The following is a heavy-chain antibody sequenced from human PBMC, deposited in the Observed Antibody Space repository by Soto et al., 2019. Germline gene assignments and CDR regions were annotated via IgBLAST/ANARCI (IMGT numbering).Heavy chain of an antibody. D-gene: IGHD3-22*01. CDR3: SRRDYYDSSGYYTPLDY. J-gene: IGHJ4*02. CDR1: GGSISSSRYY. Sequence: SETLSLTCTVSGGSISSSRYYWGWIRQPPGKGLEWIGSIYYSGSTYYNPSLKSRVTISVDTSKNQFSLKLSSVTAADTAVYYCSRRDYYDSSGYYTPLDYWGQGTLVTVSS. V-gene: IGHV4-39*01. CDR2: IYYSGST.